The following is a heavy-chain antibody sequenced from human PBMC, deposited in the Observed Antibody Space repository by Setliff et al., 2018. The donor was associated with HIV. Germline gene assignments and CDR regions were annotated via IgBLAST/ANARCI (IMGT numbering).Heavy chain of an antibody. V-gene: IGHV1-2*02. CDR2: ISPNNGDT. Sequence: ASVKVSCKASGYTFTDYFMHWVRQAPGQGLEWMGWISPNNGDTTIPQRFRGRVTMTRDTSINTAYMELSGLRSDDTAVYYCARDPGVLGYDTSGYRYYFYHFMDVWGKGTTVTVSS. J-gene: IGHJ6*03. CDR3: ARDPGVLGYDTSGYRYYFYHFMDV. CDR1: GYTFTDYF. D-gene: IGHD3-22*01.